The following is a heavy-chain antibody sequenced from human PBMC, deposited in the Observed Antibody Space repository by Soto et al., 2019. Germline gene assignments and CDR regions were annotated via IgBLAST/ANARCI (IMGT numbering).Heavy chain of an antibody. J-gene: IGHJ4*02. CDR2: IWYDGSNK. D-gene: IGHD2-15*01. V-gene: IGHV3-33*01. CDR3: ARDQLTDREEVVAADY. Sequence: GGSLRLSCAASGFTFSSYGMHWVRQAPGKGLEWVAVIWYDGSNKYYADSVKGRFTISRDNSKNTLYLQMNSLRAEDTAVYYCARDQLTDREEVVAADYWGQGTLVTVSS. CDR1: GFTFSSYG.